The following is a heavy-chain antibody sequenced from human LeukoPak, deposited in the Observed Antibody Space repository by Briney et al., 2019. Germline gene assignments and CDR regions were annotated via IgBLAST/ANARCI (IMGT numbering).Heavy chain of an antibody. CDR3: ARGRQDGSGSYWFEDAFDI. CDR2: INPNSGGT. J-gene: IGHJ3*02. D-gene: IGHD3-10*01. CDR1: GYTFTGYY. Sequence: ASVKVSCKASGYTFTGYYMHWVRQAPGQGLEWMGWINPNSGGTNYAQKFQGWVTMTRDTSISTAYMELSRLRSDDTAVYYCARGRQDGSGSYWFEDAFDIWGQGTMVTVSS. V-gene: IGHV1-2*04.